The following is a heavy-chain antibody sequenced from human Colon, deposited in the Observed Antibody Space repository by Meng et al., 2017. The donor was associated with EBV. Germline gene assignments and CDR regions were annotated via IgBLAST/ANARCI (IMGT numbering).Heavy chain of an antibody. J-gene: IGHJ4*02. CDR1: GASISSNNW. Sequence: QGQVQGAGPGLVAPSGTLSLTCAVSGASISSNNWWSWVRQPPGKGLEWIGEIYHGGNTNYNPSLKSRVTISVDRSNDQFSLSLSSVTAADTAVYYCARGNAYNAPSFDYWGQGTLVTVSS. V-gene: IGHV4-4*02. D-gene: IGHD5-24*01. CDR3: ARGNAYNAPSFDY. CDR2: IYHGGNT.